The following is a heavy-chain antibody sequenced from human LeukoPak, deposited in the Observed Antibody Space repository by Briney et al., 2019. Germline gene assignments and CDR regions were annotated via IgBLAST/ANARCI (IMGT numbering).Heavy chain of an antibody. D-gene: IGHD3-16*01. CDR3: AKERNTGGGYYYHMDV. CDR1: GFTFSTHD. Sequence: GGSLRLSCGASGFTFSTHDMHWVRQAPGKGLEWVAFIRYDGSREYYADSVKGRFTISRDNAKNSLYLQMNSLRAEDTAVYYCAKERNTGGGYYYHMDVWGKGTTVTVSS. V-gene: IGHV3-30*02. J-gene: IGHJ6*03. CDR2: IRYDGSRE.